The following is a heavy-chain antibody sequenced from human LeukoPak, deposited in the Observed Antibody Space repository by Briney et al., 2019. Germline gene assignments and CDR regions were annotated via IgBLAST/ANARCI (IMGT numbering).Heavy chain of an antibody. V-gene: IGHV3-23*01. CDR1: GFTFSSYA. Sequence: GGSLRLSCAASGFTFSSYAMSWVRQAPGKGLEWVSGISGSGDNTYYAGSVKCRFTISRDNSKNTLYVQVNSLGTEDTAAYYGAKGSYYDSSGSFYFDYWGQGTLVTVSS. J-gene: IGHJ4*02. D-gene: IGHD3-22*01. CDR2: ISGSGDNT. CDR3: AKGSYYDSSGSFYFDY.